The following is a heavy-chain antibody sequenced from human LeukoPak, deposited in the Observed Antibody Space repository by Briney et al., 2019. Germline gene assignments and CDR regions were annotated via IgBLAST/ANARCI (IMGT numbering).Heavy chain of an antibody. J-gene: IGHJ4*02. V-gene: IGHV3-21*01. CDR3: AREPTIFGVVRRSFDY. Sequence: GGSLRLSCAASGFTFSSYSMNWVRQAPGKGLEWVSSISSSSSYIYYADSVKGRFTISRDNAKNSLYLQMNSLRAEDTAVYYCAREPTIFGVVRRSFDYWGQGTLATVSS. CDR2: ISSSSSYI. CDR1: GFTFSSYS. D-gene: IGHD3-3*01.